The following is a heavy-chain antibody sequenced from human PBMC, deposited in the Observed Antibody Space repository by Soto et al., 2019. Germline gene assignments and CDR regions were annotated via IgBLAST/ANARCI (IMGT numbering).Heavy chain of an antibody. CDR2: IYDTGST. CDR1: GASISTYY. Sequence: PSETLSLTCTVSGASISTYYWYWIRQPPGKGLQWIGHIYDTGSTNYNPSLKSRITISVDTSKNQFSLKLSSVTAADTAVYYCAKSIAASRSYYYGMDVWGQGTTVTVSS. CDR3: AKSIAASRSYYYGMDV. J-gene: IGHJ6*02. V-gene: IGHV4-59*01. D-gene: IGHD6-6*01.